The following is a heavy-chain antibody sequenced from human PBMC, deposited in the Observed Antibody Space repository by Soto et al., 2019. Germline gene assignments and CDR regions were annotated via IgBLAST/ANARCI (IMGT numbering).Heavy chain of an antibody. CDR1: DFAFSNYG. D-gene: IGHD2-15*01. Sequence: QVQLVESGGGVVQPGGSLRLSCVAPDFAFSNYGMHWVRQAPGKGLEWVALIWYEGTNKYSGDSVKGRFTVSRDNCKKTLYMQMNILRADDTGVYYCVRGGSCRGGSCYPNLDFYGDYEGFDYWGQGTLVTVSS. CDR2: IWYEGTNK. V-gene: IGHV3-33*01. CDR3: VRGGSCRGGSCYPNLDFYGDYEGFDY. J-gene: IGHJ4*02.